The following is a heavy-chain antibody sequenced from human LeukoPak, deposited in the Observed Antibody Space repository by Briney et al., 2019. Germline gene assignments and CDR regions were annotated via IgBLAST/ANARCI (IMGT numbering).Heavy chain of an antibody. CDR1: GGSISSGSYY. CDR3: AREGCSGGSCYEAGY. D-gene: IGHD2-15*01. CDR2: IYTTGSI. J-gene: IGHJ4*02. V-gene: IGHV4-61*02. Sequence: SETLSLTCTVSGGSISSGSYYWSWIRQPAGKGLEWIGRIYTTGSINYNPSLKSRVTISVDTSKNQFSPKLSSVTAADTAVYYCAREGCSGGSCYEAGYWGQGTLVTVSS.